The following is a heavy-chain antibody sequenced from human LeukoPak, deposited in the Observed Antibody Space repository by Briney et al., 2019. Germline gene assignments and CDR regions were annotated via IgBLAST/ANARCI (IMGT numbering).Heavy chain of an antibody. Sequence: SETLSLTCTVSGGSISSYYWSWIRQPPGKGLEWIGYIYYSGSTNYNPSLKSRVTISVDTSKNQFSLKLSSVTAADTAVYYCARFKYDFWSGSRSYYFYGMDVWGQGTTVTVSS. CDR2: IYYSGST. J-gene: IGHJ6*02. CDR1: GGSISSYY. V-gene: IGHV4-59*08. D-gene: IGHD3-3*01. CDR3: ARFKYDFWSGSRSYYFYGMDV.